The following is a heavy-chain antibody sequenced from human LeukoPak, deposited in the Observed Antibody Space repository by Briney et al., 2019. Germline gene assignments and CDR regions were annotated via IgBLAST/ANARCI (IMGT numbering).Heavy chain of an antibody. Sequence: SVKVSCKASGGTFSSYAISWVRQAPGQGLEWMGRIIPILGIANYAQKFQGRVTITADKSTSTVYMELSSLRSEDTAVYYCARGVDILTGYYRFWGQGTLVTVSS. CDR2: IIPILGIA. J-gene: IGHJ4*02. D-gene: IGHD3-9*01. V-gene: IGHV1-69*04. CDR3: ARGVDILTGYYRF. CDR1: GGTFSSYA.